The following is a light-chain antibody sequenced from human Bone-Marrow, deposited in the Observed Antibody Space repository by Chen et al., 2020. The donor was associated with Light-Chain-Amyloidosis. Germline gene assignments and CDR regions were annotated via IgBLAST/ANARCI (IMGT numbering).Light chain of an antibody. CDR2: YNS. J-gene: IGLJ3*02. CDR3: QVWDSSSDHPGWV. V-gene: IGLV3-21*04. Sequence: SYVLTQPPSVSVAPGKTARITCGGNNIGTKSVHWYQQRPGLAPVLVIYYNSDRPSGIPERFSGSNSGHTATLTISRVEAGDEADFYCQVWDSSSDHPGWVFGGGTKLTVL. CDR1: NIGTKS.